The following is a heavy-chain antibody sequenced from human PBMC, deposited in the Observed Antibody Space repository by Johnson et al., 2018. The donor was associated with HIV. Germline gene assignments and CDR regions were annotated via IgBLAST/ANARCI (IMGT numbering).Heavy chain of an antibody. V-gene: IGHV3-7*05. CDR2: IKEDGSED. Sequence: VQLVESGGGLVQRGGSLILSCAASGFIFNNYWMSWVRQAPGKGLEWLANIKEDGSEDYYVDSLKGRFTISRDNAQNLLYLQMDSLRAEDSAVYYCARDGVYSSPHDAFDIWGQGTMVTVSS. CDR1: GFIFNNYW. J-gene: IGHJ3*02. D-gene: IGHD3-22*01. CDR3: ARDGVYSSPHDAFDI.